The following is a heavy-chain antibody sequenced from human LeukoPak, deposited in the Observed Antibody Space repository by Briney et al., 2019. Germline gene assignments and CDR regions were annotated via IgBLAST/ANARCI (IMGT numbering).Heavy chain of an antibody. CDR2: IYTSGST. D-gene: IGHD6-19*01. J-gene: IGHJ5*02. CDR1: GGSISSYY. V-gene: IGHV4-4*07. CDR3: ARDSSSGWRNWFDP. Sequence: SETLSLTCTVSGGSISSYYWSWIRQPAGKGLEWIGRIYTSGSTNYNPSLKSRVTMSVDTSKNRFSLKLSSVTAADTAVYYCARDSSSGWRNWFDPWGQGTLVTVSS.